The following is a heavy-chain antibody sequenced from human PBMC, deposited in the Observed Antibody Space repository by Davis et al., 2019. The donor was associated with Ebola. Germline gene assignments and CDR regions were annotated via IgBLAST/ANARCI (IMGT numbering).Heavy chain of an antibody. J-gene: IGHJ4*02. CDR1: GYTFTSYY. V-gene: IGHV1-46*01. CDR2: INPSGGST. CDR3: ARADSTMFEVVIKVGGFDY. Sequence: ASVTVSCKASGYTFTSYYMHWVRQAPGQGLEWMGIINPSGGSTSYAQNFQGRVTMTRDTSTSTVYMELSSLRSEDTAVYYCARADSTMFEVVIKVGGFDYWGQGTLVTVSS. D-gene: IGHD3-3*01.